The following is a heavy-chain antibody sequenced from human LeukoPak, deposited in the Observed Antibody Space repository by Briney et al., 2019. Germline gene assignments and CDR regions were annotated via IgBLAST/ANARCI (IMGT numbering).Heavy chain of an antibody. CDR2: ILPIFRTT. Sequence: ASVKVSCKASGDTMSRFAITWVRQAPGQGLEWMGGILPIFRTTNYAQKFQGRVTITTDESTSTAYMELSGLRSEDTAVYYCARPFCSSPYCVPIWGQGTLVTVSS. D-gene: IGHD2-2*01. V-gene: IGHV1-69*05. CDR3: ARPFCSSPYCVPI. J-gene: IGHJ4*02. CDR1: GDTMSRFA.